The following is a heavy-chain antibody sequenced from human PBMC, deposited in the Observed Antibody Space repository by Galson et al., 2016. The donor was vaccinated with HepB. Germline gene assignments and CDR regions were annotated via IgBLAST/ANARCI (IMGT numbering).Heavy chain of an antibody. D-gene: IGHD1-1*01. CDR3: ARTHWTDPGFSYFAF. J-gene: IGHJ4*02. Sequence: PALVKPTQTLTLTCTFSGFSLSTSGMSVSWIRQPPGKALEWLALIDWDDDKDYITSLKTRLTISKDTSKNQAVLKMTNMDPGDTATYYCARTHWTDPGFSYFAFWGRGTLVTVSS. CDR1: GFSLSTSGMS. CDR2: IDWDDDK. V-gene: IGHV2-70*01.